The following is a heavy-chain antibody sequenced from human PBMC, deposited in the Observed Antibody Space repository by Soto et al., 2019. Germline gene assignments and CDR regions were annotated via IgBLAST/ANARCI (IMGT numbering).Heavy chain of an antibody. Sequence: SVKVSCKASGGTFSSYAISWVRQAPGQGLEWMGGIIPIFGTANYAQKFQGRVTITADKSTSTAYVELSSLRSEDTAVYYCAIEYYYDSSGYSDYWGQGTLVTVSS. J-gene: IGHJ4*02. CDR1: GGTFSSYA. CDR3: AIEYYYDSSGYSDY. D-gene: IGHD3-22*01. V-gene: IGHV1-69*06. CDR2: IIPIFGTA.